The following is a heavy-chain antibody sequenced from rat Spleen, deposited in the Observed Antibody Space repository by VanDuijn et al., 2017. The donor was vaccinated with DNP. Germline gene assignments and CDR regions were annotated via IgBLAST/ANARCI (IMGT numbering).Heavy chain of an antibody. D-gene: IGHD1-12*02. CDR2: MSNGGNT. Sequence: QVQLKESGPGLVQPSQTLSLTCTVSGFSLASYSVAWIRQPPAKGLEWVAAMSNGGNTYYNSALKSRLSISRDTSKSQVFLKMNSLQTEDTAMYFCARSDYSDGSFYYGYFDYWGQGIMVTVSS. CDR1: GFSLASYS. J-gene: IGHJ2*01. CDR3: ARSDYSDGSFYYGYFDY. V-gene: IGHV2-6*01.